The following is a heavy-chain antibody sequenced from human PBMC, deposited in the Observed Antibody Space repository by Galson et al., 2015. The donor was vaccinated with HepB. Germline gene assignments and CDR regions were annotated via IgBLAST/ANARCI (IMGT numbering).Heavy chain of an antibody. CDR3: ARVGVGDAFDI. CDR2: IYYSGST. D-gene: IGHD2-2*01. CDR1: GGSISSGDYY. Sequence: TLSLTCTVSGGSISSGDYYWSWIRQPPGKGLEWIGYIYYSGSTYYNPSLKSRVTISVDTSKNQFSLKLSSVTAADTAVYYCARVGVGDAFDIWGQGTMVTVSS. V-gene: IGHV4-30-4*01. J-gene: IGHJ3*02.